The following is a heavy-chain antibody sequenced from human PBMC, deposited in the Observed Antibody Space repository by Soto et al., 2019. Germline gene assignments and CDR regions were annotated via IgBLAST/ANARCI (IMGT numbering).Heavy chain of an antibody. Sequence: AGESLKISCAASGFTFSSYAMSWVRQAPGKGLEWVSVISGSDDSTYYADSVKGRFTISRDNSKNTLYLQMNSLRAEDTAVYYCAKRSSSSTFDYWGQGTLVTVSS. CDR1: GFTFSSYA. V-gene: IGHV3-23*01. CDR3: AKRSSSSTFDY. J-gene: IGHJ4*02. D-gene: IGHD6-6*01. CDR2: ISGSDDST.